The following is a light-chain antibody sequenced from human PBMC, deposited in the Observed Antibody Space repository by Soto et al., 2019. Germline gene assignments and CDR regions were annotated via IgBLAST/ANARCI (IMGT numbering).Light chain of an antibody. CDR1: SSDVGSYNL. CDR2: EGS. CDR3: CSYAGSSRV. J-gene: IGLJ3*02. Sequence: QLVLTQPASVSGSPGQSITISCTGTSSDVGSYNLVSWYQQHPGKAPKLMIYEGSKRPSGVSNRFSGSKSGNTASLTISGLQAEDEADYYCCSYAGSSRVFGGGTKVTVL. V-gene: IGLV2-23*01.